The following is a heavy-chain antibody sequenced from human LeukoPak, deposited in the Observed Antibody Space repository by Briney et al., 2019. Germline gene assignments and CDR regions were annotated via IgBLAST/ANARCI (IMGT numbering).Heavy chain of an antibody. CDR1: GYSFVDYW. Sequence: GESLKISCKGSGYSFVDYWIGWVRQMPGKGPEWMGIIFPHDSDIKYSPSFQGQVTFSVDKSISTAYVQWSSLKASDTAIYYCARHGIKGCSSVISYTYFYYYDMDVWGHGTTVTVAS. V-gene: IGHV5-51*01. CDR3: ARHGIKGCSSVISYTYFYYYDMDV. D-gene: IGHD2-2*01. CDR2: IFPHDSDI. J-gene: IGHJ6*02.